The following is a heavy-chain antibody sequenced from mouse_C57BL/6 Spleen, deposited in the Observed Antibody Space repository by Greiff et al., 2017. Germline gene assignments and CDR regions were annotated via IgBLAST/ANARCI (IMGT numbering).Heavy chain of an antibody. J-gene: IGHJ4*01. Sequence: VHLQQSGPELVKPGASVKISCKASGYSFTSYDIHWVKQRPGQGLEWIGWIYPGSGKTKYNDEFKGKATPTADTSSITAYMQLSSLTSEDSAVYYCARSDGYDEGYAMDYWGQGTSVTVSA. CDR3: ARSDGYDEGYAMDY. D-gene: IGHD2-2*01. V-gene: IGHV1-66*01. CDR2: IYPGSGKT. CDR1: GYSFTSYD.